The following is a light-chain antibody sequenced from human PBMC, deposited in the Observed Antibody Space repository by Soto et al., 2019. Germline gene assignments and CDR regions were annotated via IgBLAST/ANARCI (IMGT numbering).Light chain of an antibody. J-gene: IGLJ1*01. CDR3: CSYAGTSALVV. CDR2: EVN. V-gene: IGLV2-23*02. CDR1: SSDIGSYNL. Sequence: QSALTQPASVSGSPGQSITISCSGTSSDIGSYNLVSWYQQHPGKAPKLMIYEVNKRPSGVSDRFSGSKSGNTASLTISGLQAEDETDYYCCSYAGTSALVVFGTGTKVTVL.